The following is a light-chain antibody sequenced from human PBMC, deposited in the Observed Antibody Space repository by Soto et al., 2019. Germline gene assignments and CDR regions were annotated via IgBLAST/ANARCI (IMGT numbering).Light chain of an antibody. Sequence: QSVLTQPPSASGSLGQSVTISCTGASSDISGHNYVSWYQQHPGKAPKLMIYEVSKRPSWVPDRFSASKSGNTASLTVSGLQAEDEAAYYCSSYAGGNNWVFGGGTKVTVL. CDR2: EVS. CDR3: SSYAGGNNWV. V-gene: IGLV2-8*01. CDR1: SSDISGHNY. J-gene: IGLJ3*02.